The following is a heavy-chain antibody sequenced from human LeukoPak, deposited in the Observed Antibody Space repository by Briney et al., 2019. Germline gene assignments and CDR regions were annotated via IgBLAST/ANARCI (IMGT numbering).Heavy chain of an antibody. Sequence: GGSLRLSCAASGFTFSSYATSWARQAPGKGLEWVSAISGSGGSTYYADSVKGRFTISRDNSKNTLYLQMNSLRAEDTAVYYXAKGVQEVINYFDYWGQGTLVTVSS. D-gene: IGHD3-10*01. CDR1: GFTFSSYA. CDR3: AKGVQEVINYFDY. J-gene: IGHJ4*02. CDR2: ISGSGGST. V-gene: IGHV3-23*01.